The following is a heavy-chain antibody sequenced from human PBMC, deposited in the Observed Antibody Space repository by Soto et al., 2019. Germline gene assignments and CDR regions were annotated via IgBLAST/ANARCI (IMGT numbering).Heavy chain of an antibody. J-gene: IGHJ6*02. Sequence: SETLSLTCTVSGGSISSSSYYWGCIRQPPGKGLEWIGSIYYSGSTYYNPSLKSRVTISVDTSKNQFSLKLSSVTAADTAVYYCARHGCYYYDSSGYYSCYYGMDVWGQGTTVTVSS. D-gene: IGHD3-22*01. CDR1: GGSISSSSYY. V-gene: IGHV4-39*01. CDR3: ARHGCYYYDSSGYYSCYYGMDV. CDR2: IYYSGST.